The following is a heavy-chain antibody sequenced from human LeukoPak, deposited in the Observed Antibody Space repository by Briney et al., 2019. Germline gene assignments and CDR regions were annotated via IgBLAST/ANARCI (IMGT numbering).Heavy chain of an antibody. CDR2: IYYSGTT. V-gene: IGHV4-39*07. Sequence: SETLSLTCTVSGGSISSSPYYWGWIRQPPGKGLEWIGSIYYSGTTHYNPSLESRVTISVDTSKNQFSLKLASVAAADTAIYYCAKGAGGFSYYNWFDPWGQGTLVTVSS. CDR1: GGSISSSPYY. D-gene: IGHD5-18*01. J-gene: IGHJ5*02. CDR3: AKGAGGFSYYNWFDP.